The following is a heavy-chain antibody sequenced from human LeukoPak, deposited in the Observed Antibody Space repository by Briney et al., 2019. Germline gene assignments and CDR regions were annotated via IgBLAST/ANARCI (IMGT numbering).Heavy chain of an antibody. D-gene: IGHD1-26*01. Sequence: GGSLRLSCAASGSTFSSYAMSWVRQAPGKGLEWVSAISGGGDSTYYADSVMGRFTISRDNSKSTLYLQMNSLRAEDTAVYYCAKRPYSGSYYFDYWGQGTLVTVSS. CDR3: AKRPYSGSYYFDY. J-gene: IGHJ4*02. CDR2: ISGGGDST. V-gene: IGHV3-23*01. CDR1: GSTFSSYA.